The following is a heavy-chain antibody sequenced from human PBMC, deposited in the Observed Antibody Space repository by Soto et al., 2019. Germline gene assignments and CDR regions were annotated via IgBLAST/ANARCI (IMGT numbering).Heavy chain of an antibody. J-gene: IGHJ4*02. Sequence: GGSLRLSCAASGFTFDDYGMSWVRQAPGKGLEWVSGINWNGGSTGYADSVKGRFTISRDNAKNSLYLQMNSLRAEDTALYYCARDKAHDFWSGYYTWFDYWGQGTLVTVSS. D-gene: IGHD3-3*01. CDR1: GFTFDDYG. V-gene: IGHV3-20*04. CDR3: ARDKAHDFWSGYYTWFDY. CDR2: INWNGGST.